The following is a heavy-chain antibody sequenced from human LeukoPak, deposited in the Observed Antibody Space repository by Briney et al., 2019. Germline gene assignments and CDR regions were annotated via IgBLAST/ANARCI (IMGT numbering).Heavy chain of an antibody. Sequence: SQTLSLTCAVSGDSVSSNSAAWNWIRQSPSRGLEWLGRTYYRSKWYNDYAVSVKSRIPINPDTSKNQFSLQLNSVTPEDTAVYYCEREEGSSGTPKDNWFDPCGQGTLVTVSS. D-gene: IGHD1/OR15-1a*01. J-gene: IGHJ5*02. V-gene: IGHV6-1*01. CDR3: EREEGSSGTPKDNWFDP. CDR2: TYYRSKWYN. CDR1: GDSVSSNSAA.